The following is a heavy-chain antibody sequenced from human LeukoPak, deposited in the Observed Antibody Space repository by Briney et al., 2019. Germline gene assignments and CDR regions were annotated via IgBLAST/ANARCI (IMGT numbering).Heavy chain of an antibody. CDR2: MYHRGST. J-gene: IGHJ6*03. Sequence: SETLSLTCSVSGHSISSGYYWGWIRQPPGKGLEWIGTMYHRGSTYYSPSLKSRVTMSGDTSKNHFSLKLSSVIAADAAVYYCARHRGDNSNPRYYFYYMDVWGKGTTVTVSS. D-gene: IGHD4-11*01. V-gene: IGHV4-38-2*01. CDR3: ARHRGDNSNPRYYFYYMDV. CDR1: GHSISSGYY.